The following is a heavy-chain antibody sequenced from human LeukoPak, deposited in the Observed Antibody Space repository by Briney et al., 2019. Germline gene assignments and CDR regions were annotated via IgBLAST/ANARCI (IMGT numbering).Heavy chain of an antibody. V-gene: IGHV1-3*01. D-gene: IGHD1-14*01. CDR2: INAGNGNT. J-gene: IGHJ4*02. CDR1: GYTFTSYA. CDR3: ARDLYGPTYNDY. Sequence: ASVKVSCKASGYTFTSYAMHWVRQAPGQRLEWMGWINAGNGNTKYSQKFQGRATITRDTSASTAYMELSSLRSEDTAVYYCARDLYGPTYNDYWGQGTLVTVSS.